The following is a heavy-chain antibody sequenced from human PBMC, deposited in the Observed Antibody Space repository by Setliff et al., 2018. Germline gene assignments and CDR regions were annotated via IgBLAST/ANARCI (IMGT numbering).Heavy chain of an antibody. D-gene: IGHD3-3*01. CDR1: GASVTNVNYY. CDR2: VYYDGRT. CDR3: ARIAYFDFWRGYGVGAFDL. V-gene: IGHV4-39*01. Sequence: PSEPLSLTCSVSGASVTNVNYYWGWIRQPPGKGLEWIASVYYDGRTYYNPSFKSRLTMSVDKSRNQFSLKLTSVTAADTAVFYCARIAYFDFWRGYGVGAFDLWGHGTMVTVSS. J-gene: IGHJ3*01.